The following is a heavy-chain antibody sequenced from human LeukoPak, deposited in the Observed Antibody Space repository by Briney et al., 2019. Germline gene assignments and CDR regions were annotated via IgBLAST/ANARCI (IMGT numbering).Heavy chain of an antibody. V-gene: IGHV3-21*01. D-gene: IGHD3-9*01. CDR2: ISGDSAYI. CDR3: ARDFEI. J-gene: IGHJ4*02. CDR1: GFTFSTYP. Sequence: PGGSLRLSCAASGFTFSTYPMNWVRQAPGKGLEWVSSISGDSAYIYYADSVKGRFTISRDNAKNSLYLQMNNLRVEDTAVYYCARDFEIWGQGTLVTVSS.